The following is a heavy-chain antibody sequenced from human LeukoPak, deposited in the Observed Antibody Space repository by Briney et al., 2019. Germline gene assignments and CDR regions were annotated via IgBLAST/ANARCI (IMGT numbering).Heavy chain of an antibody. Sequence: PSETLSLTCTVSGGSISSSSYYWGWIRQPPGKGLEWIGSIYYSGSTYYNPSLKSRVTISVDTSKNQFSLKLSSVTAADTAVYYCAHLFLEWLLSRPDDALDIWGQGTMVTVSS. CDR3: AHLFLEWLLSRPDDALDI. CDR2: IYYSGST. J-gene: IGHJ3*02. D-gene: IGHD3-3*01. V-gene: IGHV4-39*07. CDR1: GGSISSSSYY.